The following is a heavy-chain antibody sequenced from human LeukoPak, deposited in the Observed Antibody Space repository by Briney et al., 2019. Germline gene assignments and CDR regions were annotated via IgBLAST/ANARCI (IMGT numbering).Heavy chain of an antibody. CDR3: ARVDDRGHYYDSSGPRKLFDY. CDR2: INPDSGGT. CDR1: GYTFTGYY. Sequence: ASVRVSCKASGYTFTGYYMHWVRQAPGQGLEWVGWINPDSGGTNYAQKFQGRVTMTRDTSIRTAYMELSRLRSDDTAVYYCARVDDRGHYYDSSGPRKLFDYWGQGTLVTVSS. J-gene: IGHJ4*02. D-gene: IGHD3-22*01. V-gene: IGHV1-2*02.